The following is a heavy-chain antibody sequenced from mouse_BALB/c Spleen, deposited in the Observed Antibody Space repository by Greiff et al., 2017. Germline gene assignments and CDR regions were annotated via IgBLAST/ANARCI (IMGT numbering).Heavy chain of an antibody. CDR3: ARDDYDEGGFAY. D-gene: IGHD2-4*01. J-gene: IGHJ3*01. V-gene: IGHV1S135*01. Sequence: VQLKESGPELVKPGASVKVSCKASGYAFTSYNMYWVKQSHGKSLEWIGYIDPYNGGTSYNQKFKGKATLTVDKSSSTAYMHLNSLTSEDSAVYYCARDDYDEGGFAYWGQGTLVTVSA. CDR1: GYAFTSYN. CDR2: IDPYNGGT.